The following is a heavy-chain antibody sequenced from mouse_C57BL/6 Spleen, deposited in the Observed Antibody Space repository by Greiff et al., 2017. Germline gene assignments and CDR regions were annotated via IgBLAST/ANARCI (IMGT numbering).Heavy chain of an antibody. CDR2: IYPRSGNT. Sequence: VQLQQSGAELARPGASVKLSCKASGYTFTSYGISWVKQRTGQGLEWIGEIYPRSGNTSYNEKFKGKATLTADKSSSTAYMELRSLTSEDSAVYYCARGPITTIVAKDYFDYWGQGTTLTVSS. V-gene: IGHV1-81*01. J-gene: IGHJ2*01. CDR3: ARGPITTIVAKDYFDY. CDR1: GYTFTSYG. D-gene: IGHD1-1*01.